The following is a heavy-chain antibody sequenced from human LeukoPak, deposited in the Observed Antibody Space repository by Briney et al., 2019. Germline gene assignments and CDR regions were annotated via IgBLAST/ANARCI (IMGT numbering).Heavy chain of an antibody. Sequence: ASVKVSCKDSGYTFTTYSISCGPAAPRPGREWMGWISAYSSNTNYSQKYQGRVTRASATSTSTAYMELWSLRSDDPAVYYCARGVGNYPEIPTDYWGQGTMVTVSS. CDR1: GYTFTTYS. CDR2: ISAYSSNT. CDR3: ARGVGNYPEIPTDY. J-gene: IGHJ4*02. D-gene: IGHD3-16*02. V-gene: IGHV1-18*01.